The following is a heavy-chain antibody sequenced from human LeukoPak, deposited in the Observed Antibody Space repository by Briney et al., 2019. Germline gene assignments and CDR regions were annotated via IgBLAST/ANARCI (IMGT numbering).Heavy chain of an antibody. V-gene: IGHV1-2*02. Sequence: GASVKVSCKASGYTFTSYDINWVRQAPGQGLEWMGWINPNSGGTNYAQKFQGRVTMTRDTSISTAYMELSRLRSDDTAVYYCAREGGYSGSYIDYWGQGTLVTVSS. D-gene: IGHD1-26*01. CDR2: INPNSGGT. J-gene: IGHJ4*02. CDR3: AREGGYSGSYIDY. CDR1: GYTFTSYD.